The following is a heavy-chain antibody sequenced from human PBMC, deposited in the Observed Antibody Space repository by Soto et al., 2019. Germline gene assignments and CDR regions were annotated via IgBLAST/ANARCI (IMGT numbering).Heavy chain of an antibody. V-gene: IGHV4-59*01. Sequence: SETLSLTCTVSGGSISSYYWSWIRQPPGKGLEWIGYIYYSGSTNYNPSLKSRVTISVDTSKNQFSLKLSSVTAADTAVYYCARCRVTMVRGVPDWFDPWGQGTLVTVSS. CDR3: ARCRVTMVRGVPDWFDP. CDR2: IYYSGST. CDR1: GGSISSYY. J-gene: IGHJ5*02. D-gene: IGHD3-10*01.